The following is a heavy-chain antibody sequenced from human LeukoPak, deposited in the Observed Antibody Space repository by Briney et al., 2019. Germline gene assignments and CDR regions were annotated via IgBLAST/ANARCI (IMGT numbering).Heavy chain of an antibody. CDR3: ARFPIITIFGASSDV. V-gene: IGHV4-61*02. J-gene: IGHJ6*04. D-gene: IGHD3-3*01. CDR2: IYTSGST. CDR1: GGSISSGSYY. Sequence: RTPQTLSLTCTVSGGSISSGSYYWSWIRQPAGKGLEWIGRIYTSGSTNYNPSLKSRVTISVDTSKNQFSLKLSSVTAADTAVYYCARFPIITIFGASSDVWGKGTTVTVSS.